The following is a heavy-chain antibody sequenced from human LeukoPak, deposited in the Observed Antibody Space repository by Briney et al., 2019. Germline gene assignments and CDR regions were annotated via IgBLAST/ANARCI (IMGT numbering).Heavy chain of an antibody. CDR3: ARGGYDFDY. CDR1: GGSISSYY. D-gene: IGHD5-12*01. Sequence: PSETLSLTCTVSGGSISSYYWSWIRQPPGKGLEWIGYIYYSGSTNYNPSLKSRVTISVETSKNQFSLKLRSVTAADTAVYYCARGGYDFDYWGQGTLVTVSS. V-gene: IGHV4-59*01. J-gene: IGHJ4*02. CDR2: IYYSGST.